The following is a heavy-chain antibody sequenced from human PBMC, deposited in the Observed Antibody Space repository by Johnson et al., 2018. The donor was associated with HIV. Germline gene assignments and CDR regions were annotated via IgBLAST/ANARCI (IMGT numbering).Heavy chain of an antibody. V-gene: IGHV3-13*01. Sequence: VQLVESGGGLVQPGGSLRLSCVASGFTFSSYDMHWVRQATGKGLEWVSGIGTAGDTYYADSVKGRFTISRDNAKNSLYLQMNSLRAEDTALYYCANYYDSSGYLNPDAFDIWGQGTMVTVSS. CDR3: ANYYDSSGYLNPDAFDI. D-gene: IGHD3-22*01. CDR1: GFTFSSYD. CDR2: IGTAGDT. J-gene: IGHJ3*02.